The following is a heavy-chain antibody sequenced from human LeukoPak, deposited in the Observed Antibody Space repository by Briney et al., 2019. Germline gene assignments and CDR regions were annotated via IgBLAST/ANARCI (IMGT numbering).Heavy chain of an antibody. Sequence: GASVKVSCKVSGYTLTELSMHWVRQAPGKGLEWMGGFDPEDGETVYAQKSQGRVTMTEDTSTDTAYMELRSLRSDDTAVYYCARLFGELLLPSDHFYYMDVWGKGTAVTVSS. V-gene: IGHV1-24*01. CDR2: FDPEDGET. D-gene: IGHD3-10*02. CDR3: ARLFGELLLPSDHFYYMDV. CDR1: GYTLTELS. J-gene: IGHJ6*03.